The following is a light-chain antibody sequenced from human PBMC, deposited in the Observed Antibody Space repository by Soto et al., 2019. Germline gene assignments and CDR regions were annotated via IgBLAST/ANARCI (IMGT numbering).Light chain of an antibody. Sequence: EIVLTQSPGTLSLSPGESATLSCRASQSVGRNYLAWFQHKPDQAPRLLIYGASSRATGIPDRFSGSGSGTDFTLTSSSLQPEDSAIYYCQQADTFPITFGQGTRVEI. CDR3: QQADTFPIT. V-gene: IGKV3-20*01. J-gene: IGKJ5*01. CDR2: GAS. CDR1: QSVGRNY.